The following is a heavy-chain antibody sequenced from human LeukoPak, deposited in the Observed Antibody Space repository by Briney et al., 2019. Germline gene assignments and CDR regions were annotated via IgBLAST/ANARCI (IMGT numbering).Heavy chain of an antibody. J-gene: IGHJ4*02. CDR1: GFTFSDAW. D-gene: IGHD3-22*01. Sequence: GGSLRLSCAASGFTFSDAWMNWVHQAPGKGLEWVSAISAGGTSTYFADSVKGRFTLSRDNSKNTLYLQMNSLRAEDTAVYYCAKARDSSGYYPFDYWGQGTLVTVSS. CDR3: AKARDSSGYYPFDY. CDR2: ISAGGTST. V-gene: IGHV3-23*01.